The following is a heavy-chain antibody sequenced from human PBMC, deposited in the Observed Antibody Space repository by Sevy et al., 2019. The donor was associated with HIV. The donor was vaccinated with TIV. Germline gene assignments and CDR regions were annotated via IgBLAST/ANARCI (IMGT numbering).Heavy chain of an antibody. CDR2: ISWNSRNI. CDR3: AKDINRSCDGVNCYSYYYYFYGLDV. D-gene: IGHD2-21*01. V-gene: IGHV3-9*01. Sequence: GGSLRLSFAASGFPFNDHAMHGVRQVPGKGLEWVSGISWNSRNIGYADSVRGRFTISRDNARNFVYLEMNSLGPEDTAFYYCAKDINRSCDGVNCYSYYYYFYGLDVWGQGTTVTVSS. J-gene: IGHJ6*02. CDR1: GFPFNDHA.